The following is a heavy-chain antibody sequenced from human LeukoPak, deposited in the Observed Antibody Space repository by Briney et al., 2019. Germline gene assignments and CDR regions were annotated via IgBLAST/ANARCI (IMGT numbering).Heavy chain of an antibody. J-gene: IGHJ4*02. CDR3: AKGDWSTRWTFFDY. D-gene: IGHD2-21*02. CDR2: ISDSGATT. CDR1: GFTFTNYA. Sequence: GGSLRLSCAAPGFTFTNYAMNWVRQAPGKELEWVSGISDSGATTYFADSVKGRFTISRNNSKNTLYLQMNGLRAEDTAIYYCAKGDWSTRWTFFDYWGQGTLVTVSS. V-gene: IGHV3-23*01.